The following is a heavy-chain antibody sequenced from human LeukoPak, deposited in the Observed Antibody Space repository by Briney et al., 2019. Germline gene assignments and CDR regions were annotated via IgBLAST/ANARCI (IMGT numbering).Heavy chain of an antibody. J-gene: IGHJ3*02. V-gene: IGHV4-31*03. CDR3: ARVVPSAAAGPDAFDI. Sequence: SETLSLTCTVSGGSISRGGYYWSWIRQHPGKGLEYIGYIYYSGSIYYNPSLKSRVTISLDPSKNQFSLKLSSVTAADTAVYYCARVVPSAAAGPDAFDIWGQGTMVTVSS. CDR2: IYYSGSI. CDR1: GGSISRGGYY. D-gene: IGHD6-13*01.